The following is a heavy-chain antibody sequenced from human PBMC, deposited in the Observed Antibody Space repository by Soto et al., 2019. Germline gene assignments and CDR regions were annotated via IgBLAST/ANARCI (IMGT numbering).Heavy chain of an antibody. D-gene: IGHD3-16*01. V-gene: IGHV4-59*08. Sequence: SEALSVTCTVSGGSISRYYWSWIRQPPGKGLEWIGYIYYSGSTNYNPSLKSRVTISVDTSKNQFSLKLSSVTAADTAVYYCARHGDYNYYYMDVWGKGTTVTVSS. J-gene: IGHJ6*03. CDR1: GGSISRYY. CDR2: IYYSGST. CDR3: ARHGDYNYYYMDV.